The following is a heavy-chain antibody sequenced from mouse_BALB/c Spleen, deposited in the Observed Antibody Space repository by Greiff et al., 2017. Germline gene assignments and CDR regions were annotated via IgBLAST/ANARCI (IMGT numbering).Heavy chain of an antibody. D-gene: IGHD2-2*01. Sequence: EVQGVESGGGLVKPGGSLKLSCAASGFTFSSYAMSWVRQTPEKRLEWVASISSGGSTYYPDSVKGRFTISRDNARNILYLQMSSLRSEDTAMYYCARRGGLPHYYAMDYWGQGTSVTVSS. CDR3: ARRGGLPHYYAMDY. V-gene: IGHV5-6-5*01. CDR2: ISSGGST. CDR1: GFTFSSYA. J-gene: IGHJ4*01.